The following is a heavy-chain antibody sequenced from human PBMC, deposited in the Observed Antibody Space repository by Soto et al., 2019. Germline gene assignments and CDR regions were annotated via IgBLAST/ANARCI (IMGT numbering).Heavy chain of an antibody. V-gene: IGHV1-18*04. J-gene: IGHJ6*02. CDR2: ISAYNGNT. D-gene: IGHD6-13*01. CDR1: GYTFTSYG. CDR3: ARDIAAERVLYYYYGMDV. Sequence: ASVKVSCKASGYTFTSYGISWVRQSPGQGLEWMGWISAYNGNTNYAQKLQGRVTMTTDTSTSTAYMELRSLRSDDTAVYYCARDIAAERVLYYYYGMDVWGQGNTVTVSS.